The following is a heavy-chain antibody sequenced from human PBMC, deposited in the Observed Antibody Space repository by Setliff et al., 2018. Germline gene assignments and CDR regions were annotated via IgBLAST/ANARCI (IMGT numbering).Heavy chain of an antibody. CDR1: GFTFSSYG. CDR3: ARDFSTGSSS. CDR2: IKQDGCEK. J-gene: IGHJ5*02. D-gene: IGHD2-8*02. Sequence: QPGGSLRLSCAASGFTFSSYGMSWVRQAPGKGLEWVANIKQDGCEKYYVGSVKGRFTIARDNANNLLYLQMSSLRAEDTAVYYCARDFSTGSSSWGQGTLVTVSS. V-gene: IGHV3-7*03.